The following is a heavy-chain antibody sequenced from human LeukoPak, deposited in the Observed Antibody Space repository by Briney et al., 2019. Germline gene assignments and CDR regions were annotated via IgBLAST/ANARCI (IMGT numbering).Heavy chain of an antibody. Sequence: TSETLSLTCTVSGGSISSSSYYWGWIRQPPGKGLEWIGSIYYSGSTYYNPSLKSRVTISVDTSKNQFSLKLTSVTAADTAVYHCVRHAGGHYYGSGNYYNWFDPWGQGTLVTVSS. CDR1: GGSISSSSYY. D-gene: IGHD3-10*01. CDR3: VRHAGGHYYGSGNYYNWFDP. J-gene: IGHJ5*02. CDR2: IYYSGST. V-gene: IGHV4-39*01.